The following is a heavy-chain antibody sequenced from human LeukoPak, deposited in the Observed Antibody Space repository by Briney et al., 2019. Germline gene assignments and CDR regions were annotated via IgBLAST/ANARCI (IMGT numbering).Heavy chain of an antibody. CDR3: ARADYYDSSGYYGGEVDY. CDR1: GFTFDDYG. V-gene: IGHV3-20*04. CDR2: INWNGGST. J-gene: IGHJ4*02. D-gene: IGHD3-22*01. Sequence: GGSLRLSCAASGFTFDDYGMSWVRQAPGKGLEWVSGINWNGGSTGYADSVKGRFTISRDNAKNSLYLQMNSLRAEDTALCYCARADYYDSSGYYGGEVDYWGQGTLVTVSS.